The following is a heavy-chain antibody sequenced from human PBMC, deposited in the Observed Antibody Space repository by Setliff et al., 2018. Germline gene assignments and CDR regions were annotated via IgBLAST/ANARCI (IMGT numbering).Heavy chain of an antibody. CDR1: GGSITSGSYY. Sequence: PSETLSLTCAVSGGSITSGSYYWSWIRQPAGEGLEWIGRLHTSGTTDYNPSLKGRVTISADTSTNHFSLKLTSVTAADTAVYYCARDNTIVGATDYWGQGALGTVSS. CDR2: LHTSGTT. V-gene: IGHV4-61*02. CDR3: ARDNTIVGATDY. J-gene: IGHJ4*02. D-gene: IGHD1-26*01.